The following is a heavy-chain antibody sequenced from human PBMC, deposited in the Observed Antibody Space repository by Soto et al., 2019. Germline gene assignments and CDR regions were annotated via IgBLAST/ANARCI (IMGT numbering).Heavy chain of an antibody. J-gene: IGHJ4*02. Sequence: GASVKVSCKASGYTFTSYYMHWVRQAPGQGLEWMGIINPIGGSRSYAQKFQGRVTMTRDTSTSTVYMELSSLRAEDTAIYYCAREDYAGASPRFDYWGLGALVTVSS. D-gene: IGHD4-17*01. CDR2: INPIGGSR. CDR1: GYTFTSYY. V-gene: IGHV1-46*01. CDR3: AREDYAGASPRFDY.